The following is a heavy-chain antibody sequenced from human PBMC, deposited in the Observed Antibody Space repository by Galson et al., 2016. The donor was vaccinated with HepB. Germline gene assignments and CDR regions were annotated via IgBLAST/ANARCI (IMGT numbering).Heavy chain of an antibody. CDR1: GFTFDDYT. CDR3: AKGPVGTPRTGNWFDP. J-gene: IGHJ5*02. Sequence: SLRLSCAASGFTFDDYTIHWMRQAPGKGLEWISGIIWNSGSIAYADAVRGRFTVTRDNAKNPLSLQMNSLRTEDTALYYCAKGPVGTPRTGNWFDPWGQGTLVTVSS. V-gene: IGHV3-9*01. CDR2: IIWNSGSI. D-gene: IGHD1-26*01.